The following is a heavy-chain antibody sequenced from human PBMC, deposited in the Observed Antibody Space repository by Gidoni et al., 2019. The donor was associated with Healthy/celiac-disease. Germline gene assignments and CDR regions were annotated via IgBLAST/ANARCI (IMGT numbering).Heavy chain of an antibody. CDR3: ARDPLEGARFDY. J-gene: IGHJ4*02. D-gene: IGHD1-1*01. V-gene: IGHV4-34*01. Sequence: QVQLQQWGAGLLKPSETLSLTCAVYGGSFSGYYWSWIRQPPGKGLEWIGEINHSGSTNYNPSLKSRVTISVDTSKNQFSLKLSSVTAADTAVYYCARDPLEGARFDYWGQGTLVTVSS. CDR2: INHSGST. CDR1: GGSFSGYY.